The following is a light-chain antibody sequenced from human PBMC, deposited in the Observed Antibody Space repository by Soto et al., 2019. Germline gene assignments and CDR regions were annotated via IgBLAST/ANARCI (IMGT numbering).Light chain of an antibody. J-gene: IGKJ3*01. CDR1: ESISSHY. CDR2: GAS. CDR3: QNFGDCPFT. V-gene: IGKV3-20*01. Sequence: EVVLMQSPDTLSLSPGERATLSCRASESISSHYIAWYQHKPGQAPRLLIFGASARATGIPDRFSGSWSGTDFTLTISRLEPEDFAMYYCQNFGDCPFTFGPGTKVDIK.